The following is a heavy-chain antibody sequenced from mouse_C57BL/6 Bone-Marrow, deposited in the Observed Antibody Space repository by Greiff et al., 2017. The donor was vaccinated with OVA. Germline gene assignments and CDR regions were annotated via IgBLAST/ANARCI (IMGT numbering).Heavy chain of an antibody. CDR2: IYPSDSET. V-gene: IGHV1-61*01. CDR3: AREDYGSSYWYFDV. Sequence: VQLQQPGAELVRPGSSVKLSCKASGYTFTSYWMDWVKQRPGQGLEWIGNIYPSDSETHYNQKFKDKATLTVDKSSSTAYMQISSLTSEDSAVYYCAREDYGSSYWYFDVWGTGTTVTVSS. J-gene: IGHJ1*03. D-gene: IGHD1-1*01. CDR1: GYTFTSYW.